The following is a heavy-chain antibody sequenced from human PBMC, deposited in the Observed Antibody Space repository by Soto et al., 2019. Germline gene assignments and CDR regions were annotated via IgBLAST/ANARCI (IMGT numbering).Heavy chain of an antibody. J-gene: IGHJ4*02. CDR1: GASVSSTSAA. CDR2: TYYRSKWYS. Sequence: SQPLSLTCTISGASVSSTSAAWSWIRQSPSRGLEWLGRTYYRSKWYSDYAVSVKSRITINPDTSKNQFSLQLNSVTPEDTAVYYCARGSYYSGWVWGQGTLVTVSS. V-gene: IGHV6-1*01. CDR3: ARGSYYSGWV. D-gene: IGHD6-19*01.